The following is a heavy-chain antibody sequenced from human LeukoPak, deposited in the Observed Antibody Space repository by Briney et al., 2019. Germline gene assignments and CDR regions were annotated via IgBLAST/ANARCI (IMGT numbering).Heavy chain of an antibody. D-gene: IGHD3-10*01. CDR2: INHSGST. J-gene: IGHJ6*03. Sequence: KSSETLSLTCAVYGGSFSGYYWSWIRQPPGKGLEWIGEINHSGSTNYNPSLKSRVTISVDTSKNQSSLKLSSVTAADTAVYYCARLYYYGSGILYYYYMDVWGKGTTVTVSS. V-gene: IGHV4-34*01. CDR1: GGSFSGYY. CDR3: ARLYYYGSGILYYYYMDV.